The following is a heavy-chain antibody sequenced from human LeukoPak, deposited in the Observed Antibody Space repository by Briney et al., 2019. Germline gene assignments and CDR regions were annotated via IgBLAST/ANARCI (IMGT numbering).Heavy chain of an antibody. CDR1: GYTFTANY. D-gene: IGHD2-21*02. J-gene: IGHJ4*02. CDR2: INPNSGGT. CDR3: ARLTYCGGDCIKDGGAFDY. Sequence: GASVKVSCKTSGYTFTANYMQWVRQAPGQGLEWMGWINPNSGGTRYAQKFQGRVTMTRDTSISTAYMELSRLRSDDTAVYFCARLTYCGGDCIKDGGAFDYWGQGTLVTVSS. V-gene: IGHV1-2*02.